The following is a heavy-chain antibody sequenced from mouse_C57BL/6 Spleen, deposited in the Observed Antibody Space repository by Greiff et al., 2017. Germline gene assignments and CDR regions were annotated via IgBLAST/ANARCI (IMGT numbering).Heavy chain of an antibody. CDR2: INPNNGGT. J-gene: IGHJ2*01. D-gene: IGHD2-14*01. V-gene: IGHV1-26*01. CDR1: GYTFTDYY. Sequence: VQLQQSGPELVKPGASVKISCKASGYTFTDYYMNWVKQSNGKSLEWIGDINPNNGGTSYNQKFKGKATLTVDKSSSTAYMEHRSLTSEDSAVYYCAVLEGDYWGQGTTLTVSS. CDR3: AVLEGDY.